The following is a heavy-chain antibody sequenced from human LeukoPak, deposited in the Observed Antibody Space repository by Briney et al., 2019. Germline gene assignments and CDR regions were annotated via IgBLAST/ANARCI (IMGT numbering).Heavy chain of an antibody. D-gene: IGHD1-14*01. CDR1: GFTFSSYG. J-gene: IGHJ4*02. CDR2: IRYDGSNK. V-gene: IGHV3-30*02. CDR3: APELGLSPHRHDGFDY. Sequence: PGGSLRLSCAASGFTFSSYGMHWVRQAPGKGLEWVAFIRYDGSNKYYADSVKGRFTISRDNSKNTLYLQMNSLRAKDTAVYYSAPELGLSPHRHDGFDYWGQATLVTVSS.